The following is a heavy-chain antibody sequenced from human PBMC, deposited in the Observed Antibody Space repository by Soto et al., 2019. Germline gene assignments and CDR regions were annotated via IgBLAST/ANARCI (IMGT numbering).Heavy chain of an antibody. V-gene: IGHV4-31*03. CDR2: IYSSGST. D-gene: IGHD5-12*01. Sequence: SETLSLTCTVSGGSISSGGYYSSWIRQHPGKGLEWIGYIYSSGSTYYNPSLKSRVSISVDTSKNQFSLKLSSVTAADTAVYYCARDDGSGYGFDYWGQGTLVTVSS. CDR1: GGSISSGGYY. J-gene: IGHJ4*02. CDR3: ARDDGSGYGFDY.